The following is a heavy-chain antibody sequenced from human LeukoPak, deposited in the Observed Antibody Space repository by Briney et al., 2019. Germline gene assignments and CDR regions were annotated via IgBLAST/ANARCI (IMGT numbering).Heavy chain of an antibody. Sequence: GGSLRLSCSASGFTLSSYWMTWVRQAPGKGLEWVANIKQDGSEKYYVDSVKGRFTISRDNARNSLYLQMNSLSAEDTAVYYCAPSPSIVPGQIWGQGTLVTVSS. CDR1: GFTLSSYW. CDR3: APSPSIVPGQI. J-gene: IGHJ4*02. CDR2: IKQDGSEK. V-gene: IGHV3-7*01. D-gene: IGHD2-8*01.